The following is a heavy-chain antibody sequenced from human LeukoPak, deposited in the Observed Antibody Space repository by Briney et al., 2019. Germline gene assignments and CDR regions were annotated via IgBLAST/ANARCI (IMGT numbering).Heavy chain of an antibody. CDR2: ISGSGTYT. J-gene: IGHJ4*02. CDR3: AKVPYENYYYYFDY. V-gene: IGHV3-23*01. Sequence: PGGSLRLSCAASGFTFANYGMTWVRQAPGEGPEWVSAISGSGTYTHYADSVKGRFTISRDNFKNTLHLQMNNLRAEDTAVYYCAKVPYENYYYYFDYWGQGALVTVSS. CDR1: GFTFANYG. D-gene: IGHD1-26*01.